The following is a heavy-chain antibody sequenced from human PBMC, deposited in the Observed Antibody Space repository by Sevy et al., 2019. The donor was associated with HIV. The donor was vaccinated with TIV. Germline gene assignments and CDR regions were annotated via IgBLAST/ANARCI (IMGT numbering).Heavy chain of an antibody. CDR3: ARAPPIVVVPAAPSWFDP. J-gene: IGHJ5*02. CDR1: GGSFSGYY. V-gene: IGHV4-34*01. Sequence: SETLSLTCTVYGGSFSGYYWNWIRQPPGKGLEWIGEINHSGSTNYNPSLKSRVTISVDTSKNQFSLKLSSVTAADTAVYCCARAPPIVVVPAAPSWFDPWGQGTLVTVSS. D-gene: IGHD2-2*01. CDR2: INHSGST.